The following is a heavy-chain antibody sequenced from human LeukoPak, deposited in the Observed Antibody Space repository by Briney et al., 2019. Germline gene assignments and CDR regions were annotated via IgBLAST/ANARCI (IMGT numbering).Heavy chain of an antibody. D-gene: IGHD3-10*01. V-gene: IGHV1-69*13. CDR1: GGTFSSYA. Sequence: SVKVSCKASGGTFSSYAISWVRQAPGQGLEWMGGIIPIFGTANYAQKFQGRVTITADESTSTAYMELSSLRSEDTAVYYCAMYYYYGSGSYNYWGRGTLVTVSS. CDR3: AMYYYYGSGSYNY. CDR2: IIPIFGTA. J-gene: IGHJ4*02.